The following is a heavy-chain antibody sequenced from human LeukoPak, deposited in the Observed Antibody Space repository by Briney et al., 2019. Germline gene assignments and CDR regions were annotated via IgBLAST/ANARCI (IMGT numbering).Heavy chain of an antibody. CDR1: EFNVSYNC. J-gene: IGHJ4*02. V-gene: IGHV3-66*02. CDR3: ARGRDPFDY. CDR2: IDTGGGT. Sequence: GESLKLSCVASEFNVSYNCMSWVRQAPGKGLEWVSVIDTGGGTKYSDSVKGRFTISRDNSKDTLYLQMNNLRAEDTAIYYCARGRDPFDYWGQGTLVTVSS.